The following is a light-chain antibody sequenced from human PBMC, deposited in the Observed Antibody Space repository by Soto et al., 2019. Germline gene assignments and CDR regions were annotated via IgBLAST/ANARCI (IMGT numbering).Light chain of an antibody. CDR3: QQYNNWPPWT. CDR1: QSVSSY. CDR2: DAS. Sequence: EIVLTQSPATLSVSPGERATLSCRASQSVSSYLAWYQQKPGQAPRLLIYDASNRATGIPARFSGSGSGTEFTLTISSLQSEDFAVYYCQQYNNWPPWTFGQGTKVDNK. J-gene: IGKJ1*01. V-gene: IGKV3D-15*01.